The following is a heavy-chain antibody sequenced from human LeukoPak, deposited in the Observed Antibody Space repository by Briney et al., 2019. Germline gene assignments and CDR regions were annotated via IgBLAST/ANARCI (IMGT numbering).Heavy chain of an antibody. CDR2: IYYSGST. Sequence: SETLSLTCTVSGGSINSYYWSWIRQPPGKGLEWIGYIYYSGSTNYNPSLKSRVTISVDTSKNQFSLKLSSVTAADTAVYYCARYYLQWLARSTNWFDPWGQGTLVTVSS. V-gene: IGHV4-59*12. D-gene: IGHD6-19*01. J-gene: IGHJ5*02. CDR1: GGSINSYY. CDR3: ARYYLQWLARSTNWFDP.